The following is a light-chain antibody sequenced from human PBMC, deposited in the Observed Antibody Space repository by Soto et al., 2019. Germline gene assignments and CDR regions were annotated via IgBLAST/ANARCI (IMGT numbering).Light chain of an antibody. Sequence: EIVLTQSPGTLSLSPGERATLSCRASQSVSSSYLAWYQQKPGQAPRLLIYGASSRATGIPDRFSGSGSGTDVTLTISSREPEDSAVYYCQQYGSRPVAFGQGTKLEIK. J-gene: IGKJ2*01. CDR2: GAS. V-gene: IGKV3-20*01. CDR1: QSVSSSY. CDR3: QQYGSRPVA.